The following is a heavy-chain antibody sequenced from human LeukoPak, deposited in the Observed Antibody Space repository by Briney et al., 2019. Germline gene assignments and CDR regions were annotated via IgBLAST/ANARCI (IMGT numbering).Heavy chain of an antibody. Sequence: PSETLSLTCTVSGGSISSSSYYWGWGRQPPGKGLEWIGSIYYSGSTYYNPSLKSRVTISVDTSKNQFSLKLSSVTAADTAVYYCARVDTAMAYYYYYGMDVWGQGTTVTVSS. CDR3: ARVDTAMAYYYYYGMDV. D-gene: IGHD5-18*01. CDR1: GGSISSSSYY. V-gene: IGHV4-39*01. J-gene: IGHJ6*02. CDR2: IYYSGST.